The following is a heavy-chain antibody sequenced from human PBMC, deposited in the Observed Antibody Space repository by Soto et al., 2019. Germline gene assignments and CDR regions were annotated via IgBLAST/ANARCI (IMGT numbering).Heavy chain of an antibody. V-gene: IGHV1-18*01. CDR3: ARVGSGYDGGALDAFDI. CDR2: ISAYNGNT. J-gene: IGHJ3*02. CDR1: GYTFTSYG. D-gene: IGHD5-12*01. Sequence: GASVKVSCKASGYTFTSYGISWVRQAPGQGFEWMGWISAYNGNTNYAQKLQGRVTMTTDTSTSTAYMELRSLRSDDTAVYYCARVGSGYDGGALDAFDIWGQGTMVTVSS.